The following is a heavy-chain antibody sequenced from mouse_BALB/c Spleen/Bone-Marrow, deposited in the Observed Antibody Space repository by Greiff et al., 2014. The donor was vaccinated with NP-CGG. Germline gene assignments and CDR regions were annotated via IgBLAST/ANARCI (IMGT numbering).Heavy chain of an antibody. D-gene: IGHD1-2*01. CDR3: VRSRLRDWYFDV. J-gene: IGHJ1*01. CDR2: IFPGDSTT. Sequence: QVQLQQSGVELVKPGASVKLSRKASGNTLTSYDINWVRQRLEQGLEWIGWIFPGDSTTKYNEKFKGKATLSTDKSSSTVHMQLSRLTSEDSAVYFCVRSRLRDWYFDVWGAGTTVTISS. CDR1: GNTLTSYD. V-gene: IGHV1S56*01.